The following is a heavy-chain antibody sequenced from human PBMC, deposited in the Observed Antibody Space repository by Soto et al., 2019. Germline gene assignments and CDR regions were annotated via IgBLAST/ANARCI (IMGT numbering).Heavy chain of an antibody. D-gene: IGHD5-12*01. CDR1: GYTFIGYY. Sequence: ASVKVSCKASGYTFIGYYMDWLRQAPGQGLEWMGWINPNSGGTNYAQKFQGWVTMTRDTSISTAYMELSRLRSEDTAVYYCARWSLATMVNYYYYVMDVWVQGTTVTVSS. CDR2: INPNSGGT. J-gene: IGHJ6*01. V-gene: IGHV1-2*04. CDR3: ARWSLATMVNYYYYVMDV.